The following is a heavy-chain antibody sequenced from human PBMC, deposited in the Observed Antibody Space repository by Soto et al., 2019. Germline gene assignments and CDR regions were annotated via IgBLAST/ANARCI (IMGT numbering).Heavy chain of an antibody. V-gene: IGHV3-23*01. J-gene: IGHJ4*02. CDR3: ANSLDGSGSYSADY. D-gene: IGHD3-10*01. CDR1: GFTFSSYA. CDR2: ISGSGGST. Sequence: GWSLRLSCAASGFTFSSYAMSWVRQAPGKGLEWVSAISGSGGSTYYADSVKGRFTISRDNSKNTLYLQMNSLRAEDTAVYYGANSLDGSGSYSADYWGQGTLVTVSS.